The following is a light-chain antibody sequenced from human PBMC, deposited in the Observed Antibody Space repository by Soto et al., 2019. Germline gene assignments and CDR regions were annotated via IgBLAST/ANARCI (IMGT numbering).Light chain of an antibody. V-gene: IGKV3-20*01. CDR2: GAS. CDR3: QQYGSPPLT. CDR1: QSVSSSY. J-gene: IGKJ4*01. Sequence: EIVLTQSPGTLSLSPGERATLSCRASQSVSSSYLAWYQQKPGQAPRLLIYGASTRATGIPDRFSGSGSGTDFTLTISRLEPEDFAVYFCQQYGSPPLTFGGGTEVETK.